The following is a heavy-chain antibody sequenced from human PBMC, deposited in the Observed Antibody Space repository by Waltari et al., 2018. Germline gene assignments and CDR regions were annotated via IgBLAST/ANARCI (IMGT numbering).Heavy chain of an antibody. D-gene: IGHD1-26*01. V-gene: IGHV3-43D*03. J-gene: IGHJ4*02. Sequence: EVQLVESGGVVVQPGGSLRLSFAASGFPFDDFSLHWFRKARGKGLEGVSLISWDGGSTYYADSVKGRFTISRDNSKNSLYLQMNSLRAEDTALYYCAKDSGGDYLDYWGQGTLVTVSS. CDR3: AKDSGGDYLDY. CDR1: GFPFDDFS. CDR2: ISWDGGST.